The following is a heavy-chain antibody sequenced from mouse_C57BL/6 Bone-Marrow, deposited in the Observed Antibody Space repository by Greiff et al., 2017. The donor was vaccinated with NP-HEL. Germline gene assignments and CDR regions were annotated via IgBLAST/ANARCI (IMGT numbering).Heavy chain of an antibody. V-gene: IGHV1-42*01. J-gene: IGHJ1*03. CDR2: INPSTGGT. CDR3: ARVIYYDYYYWYFDV. CDR1: GYSFTGYY. Sequence: ESGYSFTGYYMNWVKQSPEKSLEWIGEINPSTGGTTYNQKFKAKATLTVDKSSSTAYMQLKSLTSEDSAVYYCARVIYYDYYYWYFDVWGTGTTVTVSS. D-gene: IGHD2-4*01.